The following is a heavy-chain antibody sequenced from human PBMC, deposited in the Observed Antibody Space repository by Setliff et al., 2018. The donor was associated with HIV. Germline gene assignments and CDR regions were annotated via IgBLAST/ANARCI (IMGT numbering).Heavy chain of an antibody. CDR3: ARAFCSSASCYGGGDAFDI. CDR2: IYYSGNT. D-gene: IGHD2-2*01. J-gene: IGHJ3*02. V-gene: IGHV4-31*03. CDR1: GGSISSGGYY. Sequence: SETLSLTCTVSGGSISSGGYYWSWIRQHPGRGLGWIGYIYYSGNTYYNPSLKSRLTISVDTSKNHFSLKLSSVTAADTAVYYCARAFCSSASCYGGGDAFDIWGQGTMVTVSS.